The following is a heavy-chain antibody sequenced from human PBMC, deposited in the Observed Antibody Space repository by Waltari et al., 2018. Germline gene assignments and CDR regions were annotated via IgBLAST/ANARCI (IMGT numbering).Heavy chain of an antibody. CDR1: GGSFSGYY. CDR3: ARTGYYDFWSGLSRTKYYFDY. D-gene: IGHD3-3*01. V-gene: IGHV4-34*01. Sequence: QVQLQQWGAGLLKPSETLSLTCAVYGGSFSGYYWSWIRKPPGKGLEWIGEINHSGSTNYNPSLKSRVTMSVDTSKNQFSLKLSSVTAADTAVYYCARTGYYDFWSGLSRTKYYFDYWGQGTLVTVSS. CDR2: INHSGST. J-gene: IGHJ4*02.